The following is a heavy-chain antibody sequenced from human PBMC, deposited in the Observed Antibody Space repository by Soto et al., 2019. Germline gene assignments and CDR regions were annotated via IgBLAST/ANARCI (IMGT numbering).Heavy chain of an antibody. CDR3: AKEGDPVAYLSFDY. J-gene: IGHJ4*02. CDR2: NSRDGGTV. D-gene: IGHD2-15*01. Sequence: QVQLVESGGGVVQPGRSLRLSCAASGFSFSSYGMHWVRQAPGKGLEWVAVNSRDGGTVYYTDSVKGRFTISRDNFKNTLYLQMNSLRAEDTAVYYCAKEGDPVAYLSFDYWGQGTLVTVSS. V-gene: IGHV3-30*18. CDR1: GFSFSSYG.